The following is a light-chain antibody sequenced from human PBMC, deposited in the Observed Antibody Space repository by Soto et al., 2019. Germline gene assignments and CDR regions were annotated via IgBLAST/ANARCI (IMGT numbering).Light chain of an antibody. V-gene: IGKV3D-15*01. CDR1: QSVSTY. J-gene: IGKJ4*01. CDR3: QQYNSWPLT. Sequence: EIVLTQSPATLSLSPGERATLSCRASQSVSTYFAWYQQKPGQAPRLLIYGASNRATGVPTRISGSGSGTEFTLTISSLQSEDFAVYYCQQYNSWPLTFGGGTKVDI. CDR2: GAS.